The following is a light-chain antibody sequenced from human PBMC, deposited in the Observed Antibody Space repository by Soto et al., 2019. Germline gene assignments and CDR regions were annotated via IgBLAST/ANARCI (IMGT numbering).Light chain of an antibody. V-gene: IGLV4-69*01. CDR3: QTWDTGARVV. CDR1: SGHSSYA. Sequence: QPVLTQSPSASASLGASVKLTCTLSSGHSSYAIAWHPQQPEKGPRYLMKLSSDGSHSKGDGIPDRFSGSSSGAERYLTISSLQSEDEADYYCQTWDTGARVVFGGGTKVTVL. J-gene: IGLJ2*01. CDR2: LSSDGSH.